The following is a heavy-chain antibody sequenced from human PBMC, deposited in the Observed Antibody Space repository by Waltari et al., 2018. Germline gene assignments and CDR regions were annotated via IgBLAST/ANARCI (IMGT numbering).Heavy chain of an antibody. CDR1: GFTFSSFS. V-gene: IGHV3-23*01. CDR3: VKDRPDWPIDY. Sequence: EVQLLESGGGLVQPGGSLRLSCTASGFTFSSFSLGSVRQASGKGLQGVSSVGSSVVNTFYASAVKGRFTVSRVNSKNTVYLQINSLRAEDTATYYCVKDRPDWPIDYWGQGTLVTVSS. D-gene: IGHD3-9*01. J-gene: IGHJ4*02. CDR2: VGSSVVNT.